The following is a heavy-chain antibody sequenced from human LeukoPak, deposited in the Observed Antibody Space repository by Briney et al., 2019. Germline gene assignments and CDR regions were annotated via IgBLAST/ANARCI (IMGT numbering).Heavy chain of an antibody. V-gene: IGHV3-7*01. J-gene: IGHJ4*02. Sequence: GGSLRLSCAASGFTFSSYWMSWVGQAPGKGLEGVANIKQDGSEKYYVDSVKGRFTISRDNAKNSLYLQMNSLRAEDTAVYYCARVIYDSSGYYYFDYWGQGTLVTVSS. CDR1: GFTFSSYW. CDR2: IKQDGSEK. D-gene: IGHD3-22*01. CDR3: ARVIYDSSGYYYFDY.